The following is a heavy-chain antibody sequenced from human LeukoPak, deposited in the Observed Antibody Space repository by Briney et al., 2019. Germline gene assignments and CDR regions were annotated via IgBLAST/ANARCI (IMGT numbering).Heavy chain of an antibody. CDR3: AKVAKYYYGSETYYFFEH. CDR1: GFTFTTYW. CDR2: IKQDGSDK. V-gene: IGHV3-7*01. D-gene: IGHD3-10*01. J-gene: IGHJ4*02. Sequence: PGGSLRLSCAASGFTFTTYWMTWVRQAPGKGLEWVANIKQDGSDKYYVDSVKGRFTISRDNARKSVYLQMNSLRVEDTAVYYCAKVAKYYYGSETYYFFEHWGQGTPVTASS.